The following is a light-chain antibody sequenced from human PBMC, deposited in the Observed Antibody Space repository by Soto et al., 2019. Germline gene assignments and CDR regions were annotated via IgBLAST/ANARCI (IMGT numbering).Light chain of an antibody. Sequence: DIQMTQSPSTLSASVGDRVTLTCRASQTISSWLAWYQQKPGKAPKLLIYKASTLQSGVPSRFSGSGSGTEFTLTISNLQPDDFATYYCQQFNNYSLFAFGPGTKVDIK. V-gene: IGKV1-5*03. CDR1: QTISSW. J-gene: IGKJ3*01. CDR2: KAS. CDR3: QQFNNYSLFA.